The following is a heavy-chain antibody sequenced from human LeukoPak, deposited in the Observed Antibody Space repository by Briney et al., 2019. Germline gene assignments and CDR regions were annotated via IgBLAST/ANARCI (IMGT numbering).Heavy chain of an antibody. CDR3: ASSIAVGDYGMDV. CDR1: GYTFTSYY. Sequence: ASVKVSCKASGYTFTSYYMHWVRQAPGQRLEWMGIINPSGGSTSYAQKFQGRVTMTRDTSTSTVYMELSSLRSEDTAVYYCASSIAVGDYGMDVWGQGTTVTVSS. CDR2: INPSGGST. J-gene: IGHJ6*02. D-gene: IGHD6-19*01. V-gene: IGHV1-46*01.